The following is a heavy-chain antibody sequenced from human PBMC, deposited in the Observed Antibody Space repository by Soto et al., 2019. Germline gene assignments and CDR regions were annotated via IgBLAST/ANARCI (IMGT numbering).Heavy chain of an antibody. J-gene: IGHJ6*02. V-gene: IGHV1-3*01. CDR3: ARDMTPSYYGSGSYYQHINYYYYYDIDV. CDR1: GYTFTSYA. CDR2: INAGNGNT. Sequence: GASVKVSCKASGYTFTSYAMHWVRQAPGQRLEWMGWINAGNGNTKYSQKFQGRVTITRDTSASTAYMELSSLRSEDTAVYYCARDMTPSYYGSGSYYQHINYYYYYDIDVWGQGTTVTVSS. D-gene: IGHD3-10*01.